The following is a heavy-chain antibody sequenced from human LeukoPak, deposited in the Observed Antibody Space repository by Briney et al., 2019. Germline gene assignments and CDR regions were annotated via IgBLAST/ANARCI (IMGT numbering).Heavy chain of an antibody. V-gene: IGHV3-74*01. CDR2: IASDGSST. CDR1: GFTFSSYW. CDR3: ARGRPHGNDY. Sequence: GGSLRLSCAASGFTFSSYWMSWVRQAPGKGLVWVSRIASDGSSTTYADSVKGRFSISRDNAKNTLYLQMNSLRVEDTAVYCCARGRPHGNDYWGQGTLVTVSS. D-gene: IGHD4-23*01. J-gene: IGHJ4*02.